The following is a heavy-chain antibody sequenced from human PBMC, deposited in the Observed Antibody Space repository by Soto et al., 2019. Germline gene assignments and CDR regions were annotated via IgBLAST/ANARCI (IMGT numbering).Heavy chain of an antibody. CDR3: TTPDLVASGDT. J-gene: IGHJ3*02. CDR1: GFTFSSYW. D-gene: IGHD2-8*02. CDR2: IKSDGREK. V-gene: IGHV3-74*01. Sequence: GSLRLSCAASGFTFSSYWMHWVRQAPGKGPMWVARIKSDGREKFYADSVKGRFTISRDNSNSTVLLQINNLKTEDTGVYYCTTPDLVASGDTWGQGTMVTVSS.